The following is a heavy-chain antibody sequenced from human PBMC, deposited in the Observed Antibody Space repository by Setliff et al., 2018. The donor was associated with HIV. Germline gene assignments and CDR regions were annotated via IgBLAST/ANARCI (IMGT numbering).Heavy chain of an antibody. Sequence: GGSLRLSCAASGFTFSKYYMNWVRQTPGKGLEWVSSISGSSTYWKYADSVKGRFTISRDNSKNALYLQMNSLRAEDTAVYYCAEWFDGYDAFDIWGQGTMVTVSS. CDR3: AEWFDGYDAFDI. CDR1: GFTFSKYY. V-gene: IGHV3-21*04. D-gene: IGHD3-3*01. CDR2: ISGSSTYW. J-gene: IGHJ3*02.